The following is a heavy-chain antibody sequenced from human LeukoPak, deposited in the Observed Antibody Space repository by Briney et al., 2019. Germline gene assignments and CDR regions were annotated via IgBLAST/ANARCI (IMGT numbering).Heavy chain of an antibody. D-gene: IGHD6-19*01. J-gene: IGHJ4*02. CDR1: GGSFSGYY. Sequence: PSETLSLTCAVYGGSFSGYYWSWIRQPPGKGLEWIGEINHSGSTNYNPSLKSRVTISVDTSKNQFSLKLSSVTAADTAVYYCARRQWTYWGQGTLVTVSS. CDR2: INHSGST. V-gene: IGHV4-34*01. CDR3: ARRQWTY.